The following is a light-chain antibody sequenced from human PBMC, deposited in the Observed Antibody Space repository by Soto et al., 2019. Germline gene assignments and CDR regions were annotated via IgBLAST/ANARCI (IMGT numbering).Light chain of an antibody. Sequence: DIQMTQSPSTLSASVGDRVTITCRASQSISNWLAWYQQKPGKAPKLLIYRASSLESGVPSRFSGSGSGTEFTLTISSLQPDDFANYFCQQYNTYSTFGQGTKVDIK. CDR1: QSISNW. CDR2: RAS. V-gene: IGKV1-5*03. J-gene: IGKJ1*01. CDR3: QQYNTYST.